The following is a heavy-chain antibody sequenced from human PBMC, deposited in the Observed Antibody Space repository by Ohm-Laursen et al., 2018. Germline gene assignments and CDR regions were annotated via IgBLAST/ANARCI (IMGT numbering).Heavy chain of an antibody. V-gene: IGHV3-9*01. CDR1: GFTFDNYA. D-gene: IGHD6-13*01. Sequence: SLRLSCSATGFTFDNYAMHWVRQAPGKGLEWVSGITWNSGNRAYADSVMGRFTISRDNAKNSLYLQMNSLRVEDTALYYCAKGPSSASLDIWGQGTMVTVSS. CDR3: AKGPSSASLDI. J-gene: IGHJ3*02. CDR2: ITWNSGNR.